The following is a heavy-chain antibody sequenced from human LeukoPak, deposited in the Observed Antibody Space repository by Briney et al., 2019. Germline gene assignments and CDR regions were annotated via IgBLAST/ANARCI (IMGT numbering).Heavy chain of an antibody. CDR1: GYSFTSYD. Sequence: GASVKVSCKASGYSFTSYDINWVRQATGQGRERVGWMNPNSGNTGYAQKFQGRVTITRTPSLSTAYMELSSLRSEDTAVYYCARGPRDSSGSSFDYWGQGTLVTVSS. V-gene: IGHV1-8*03. CDR3: ARGPRDSSGSSFDY. D-gene: IGHD3-22*01. CDR2: MNPNSGNT. J-gene: IGHJ4*02.